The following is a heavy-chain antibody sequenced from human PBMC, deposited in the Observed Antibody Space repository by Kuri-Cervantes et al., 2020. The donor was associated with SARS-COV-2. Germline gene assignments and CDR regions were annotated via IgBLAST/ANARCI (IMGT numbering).Heavy chain of an antibody. CDR2: IFSNDEK. CDR1: GISLSYESMG. J-gene: IGHJ5*02. V-gene: IGHV2-26*01. D-gene: IGHD3-3*01. CDR3: ARKITISGFDP. Sequence: SGPTLVKPTETLTLTCTVSGISLSYESMGVSWIRQPPGKALEWLAHIFSNDEKSYSTSLKRRLSISKDTSKSQVVLPMTNMDPVDTATYSCARKITISGFDPWGQGTLVTVSS.